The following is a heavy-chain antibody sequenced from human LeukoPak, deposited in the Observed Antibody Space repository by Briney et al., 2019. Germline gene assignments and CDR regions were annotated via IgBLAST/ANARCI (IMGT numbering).Heavy chain of an antibody. CDR2: ISDYGNEK. CDR1: GFIFSRDW. Sequence: GGSLRLSCAASGFIFSRDWMSWVRQPEGKGEEWVANISDYGNEKYYADSVKVPFIISRDNASSSLHLQMSSLRVEDTAVYYCAKAYYGSGSPLDWFDPWGQGTLVTVSS. J-gene: IGHJ5*02. CDR3: AKAYYGSGSPLDWFDP. D-gene: IGHD3-10*01. V-gene: IGHV3-7*02.